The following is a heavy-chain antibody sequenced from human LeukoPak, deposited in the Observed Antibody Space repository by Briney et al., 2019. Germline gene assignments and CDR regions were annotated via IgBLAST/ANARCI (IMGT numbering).Heavy chain of an antibody. J-gene: IGHJ6*03. D-gene: IGHD6-6*01. CDR2: IIPIFGTA. CDR3: ARSEQLVRGGYYYYYMDV. CDR1: GGTFSSYA. Sequence: ASVKVSCKASGGTFSSYAISWVRQAPGQGLEWMGGIIPIFGTANYAQKFQGRVTITADESTSTAYMELSSLRSEDTAVYYCARSEQLVRGGYYYYYMDVWGKGTTVTVSS. V-gene: IGHV1-69*13.